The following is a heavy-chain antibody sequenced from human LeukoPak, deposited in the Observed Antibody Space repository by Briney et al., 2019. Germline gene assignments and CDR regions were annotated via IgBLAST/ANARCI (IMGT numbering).Heavy chain of an antibody. CDR2: IWYDGSNK. J-gene: IGHJ4*02. Sequence: PGGSLRLSCAASGFTFSSYGMHWVRQAPGKGLEWLAVIWYDGSNKYYADSVKGRFTISRDNSKNTLYLQMNSLRAEDTAVYYCARAESPVVSVVAKDYWGRGTLVTVSS. D-gene: IGHD2-15*01. V-gene: IGHV3-33*01. CDR1: GFTFSSYG. CDR3: ARAESPVVSVVAKDY.